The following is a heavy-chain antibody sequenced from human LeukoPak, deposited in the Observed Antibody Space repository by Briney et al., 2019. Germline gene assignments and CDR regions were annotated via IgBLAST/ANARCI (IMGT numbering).Heavy chain of an antibody. J-gene: IGHJ6*03. CDR1: GYTFTSYG. CDR3: AKLGRTGTFSYYYYMDV. Sequence: GASVKVSCMASGYTFTSYGISWVRQAPGQGLEWMGWISAYNGNTNYAQKLQGRVTMTTDTSTSTAYMELRSLRSDDTAVYYCAKLGRTGTFSYYYYMDVWGKGTTVTVSS. CDR2: ISAYNGNT. V-gene: IGHV1-18*01. D-gene: IGHD1-1*01.